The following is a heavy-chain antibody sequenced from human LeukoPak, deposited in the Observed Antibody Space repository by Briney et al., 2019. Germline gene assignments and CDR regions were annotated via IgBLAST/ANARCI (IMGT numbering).Heavy chain of an antibody. D-gene: IGHD3-10*01. CDR1: AYSFTDYY. V-gene: IGHV1-2*06. J-gene: IGHJ4*02. Sequence: GASVKVSCKASAYSFTDYYIHWVRQAPGQGLEWMGRINPNSGGTNYAQKFQGRVTMTRDTSISTAYMELSRLRSDDTAVYYCARGYYYGSGSYWPDYWGQGTLVTVSS. CDR3: ARGYYYGSGSYWPDY. CDR2: INPNSGGT.